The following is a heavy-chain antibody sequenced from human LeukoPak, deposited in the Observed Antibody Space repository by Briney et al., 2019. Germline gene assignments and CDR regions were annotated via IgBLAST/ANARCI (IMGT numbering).Heavy chain of an antibody. J-gene: IGHJ6*03. CDR3: AREARGTGDPNQYYYYYMDV. V-gene: IGHV3-30*14. D-gene: IGHD4-17*01. Sequence: GGSLRLSCAASGFTFSSYVMHWVRQAPGKGLEWVAIISYDGSNEYYADSVKGRFTISRDNSKNTLYLQMNSLRAEDTAVYYCAREARGTGDPNQYYYYYMDVWGKGTTVTISS. CDR1: GFTFSSYV. CDR2: ISYDGSNE.